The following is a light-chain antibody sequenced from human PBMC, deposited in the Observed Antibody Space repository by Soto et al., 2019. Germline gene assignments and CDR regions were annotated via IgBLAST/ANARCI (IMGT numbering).Light chain of an antibody. J-gene: IGLJ2*01. Sequence: QSVLTQPASVSGSPGQPITISCTGTSSDVGGYNYVSWYQQHPGKAPKLMIYDVSNRPSGVSNRFSGSQSGNTASLTISGLQAEDEADSYCSSYTSSSLHVVFCGGTKLTVL. CDR1: SSDVGGYNY. CDR2: DVS. CDR3: SSYTSSSLHVV. V-gene: IGLV2-14*01.